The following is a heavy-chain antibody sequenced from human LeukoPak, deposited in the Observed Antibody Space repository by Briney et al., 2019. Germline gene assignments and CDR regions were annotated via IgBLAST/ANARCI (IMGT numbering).Heavy chain of an antibody. Sequence: SETQSLTCTVSGGSISSGGYYWSWIRQHPGKGLEWIGYIYYSGSTYYNPSLKSRVTISVDTSKNQFSLKLSSVTAADTAVYYCARDRGQRSTGTSRFDPWGQGTLVTVSS. J-gene: IGHJ5*02. D-gene: IGHD1-1*01. V-gene: IGHV4-31*03. CDR3: ARDRGQRSTGTSRFDP. CDR2: IYYSGST. CDR1: GGSISSGGYY.